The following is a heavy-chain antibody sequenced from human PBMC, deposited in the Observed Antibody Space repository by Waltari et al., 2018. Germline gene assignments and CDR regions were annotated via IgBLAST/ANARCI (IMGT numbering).Heavy chain of an antibody. J-gene: IGHJ3*02. Sequence: EVQLVESGGGLVKPGGSLRLSCAASGFTFSNAWMSWVRQAPGKGLEWVGRSKSKTDGGTTDYAAPVKGRFTISRDDSKNTLYLQMNSLKTEDTAVYYCTTDPDTVTTGASAFDIWGQGTMVTVSS. CDR3: TTDPDTVTTGASAFDI. V-gene: IGHV3-15*01. CDR1: GFTFSNAW. CDR2: SKSKTDGGTT. D-gene: IGHD4-17*01.